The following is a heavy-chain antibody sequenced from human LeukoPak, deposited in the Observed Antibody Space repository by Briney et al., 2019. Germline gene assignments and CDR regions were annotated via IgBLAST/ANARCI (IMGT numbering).Heavy chain of an antibody. Sequence: ASVKVSCKASGYTFTSYDINWVRQATGQGLEWIGWMNPNSGNTGYAQKFQGRVTMTRNTSISTAYMELSSLRSEDTAVYYCARTLSYSYGYAFDYWGQGTLVTVSS. CDR3: ARTLSYSYGYAFDY. CDR1: GYTFTSYD. J-gene: IGHJ4*02. D-gene: IGHD5-18*01. V-gene: IGHV1-8*01. CDR2: MNPNSGNT.